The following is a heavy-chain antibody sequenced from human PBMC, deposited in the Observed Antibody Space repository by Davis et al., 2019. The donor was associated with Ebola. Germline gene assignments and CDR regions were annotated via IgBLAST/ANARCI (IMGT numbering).Heavy chain of an antibody. J-gene: IGHJ4*02. CDR1: GYSFSTYW. CDR2: IYPGDSNP. Sequence: GESLKISCQGSGYSFSTYWIGWVRQMPGKGLEWMGIIYPGDSNPRYSPSFQGQVTISADKSVSTAYLQWSSLRASDTAMYCCARHSSWPSYYFDSWGQGTLVTVSS. CDR3: ARHSSWPSYYFDS. D-gene: IGHD3-10*01. V-gene: IGHV5-51*01.